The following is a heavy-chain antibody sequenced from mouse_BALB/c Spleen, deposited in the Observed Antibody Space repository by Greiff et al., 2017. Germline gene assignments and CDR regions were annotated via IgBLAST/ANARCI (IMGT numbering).Heavy chain of an antibody. CDR3: ARGGGKALFDY. D-gene: IGHD2-1*01. J-gene: IGHJ2*01. V-gene: IGHV3-6*02. CDR2: ISYDGSN. Sequence: EVHLVESGPGLVKPSQSLSLTCSVTGYSITSGYYWNWIRQFPGNKLEWMGYISYDGSNNYNPSLKNRISITRDTSKNQFFLKLNSVTTEDTATYYCARGGGKALFDYWGQGTTLTVSS. CDR1: GYSITSGYY.